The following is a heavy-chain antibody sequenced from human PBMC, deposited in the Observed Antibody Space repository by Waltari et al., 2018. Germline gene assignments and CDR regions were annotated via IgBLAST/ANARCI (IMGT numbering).Heavy chain of an antibody. Sequence: EVQLVESGGGLVQPGGSLKLSCAASGFTFSGSAMPWVRQASGKGLEWVGRIRSKANSYATAYAASVKGRFTISRDDSKNTAYLQMNSLKTEDTAVYYCTRHSPSGWSYWGQGTLVTVSS. CDR2: IRSKANSYAT. D-gene: IGHD6-19*01. V-gene: IGHV3-73*01. J-gene: IGHJ4*02. CDR3: TRHSPSGWSY. CDR1: GFTFSGSA.